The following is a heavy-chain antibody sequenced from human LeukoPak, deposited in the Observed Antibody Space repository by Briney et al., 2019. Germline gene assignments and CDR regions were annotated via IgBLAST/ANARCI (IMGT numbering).Heavy chain of an antibody. CDR3: ARGALISYSYGPFDY. CDR1: GGSISSYY. Sequence: SETLSLTCTVSGGSISSYYWSWIRQPPGKGLEWIGYIYYSGSTNYNPSLKSRVTILVDTSKNQFSLKLSSVTAADTAVYYCARGALISYSYGPFDYWGQGALVTVSS. D-gene: IGHD5-18*01. CDR2: IYYSGST. J-gene: IGHJ4*02. V-gene: IGHV4-59*01.